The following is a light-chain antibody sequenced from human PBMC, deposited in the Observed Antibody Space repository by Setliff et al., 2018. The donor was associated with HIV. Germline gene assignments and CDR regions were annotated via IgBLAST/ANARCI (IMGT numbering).Light chain of an antibody. J-gene: IGLJ1*01. CDR1: SSDVGGYYS. CDR2: DVI. CDR3: SSYTTSSTLYV. V-gene: IGLV2-14*03. Sequence: QSALTQPASVSGSPVQSITISCTGISSDVGGYYSVSWYQQHPGKAPKLMIYDVINRPSGVSNRFSGSRSGNTASLTISGLQVEDEADYYCSSYTTSSTLYVFGPGTKVTVL.